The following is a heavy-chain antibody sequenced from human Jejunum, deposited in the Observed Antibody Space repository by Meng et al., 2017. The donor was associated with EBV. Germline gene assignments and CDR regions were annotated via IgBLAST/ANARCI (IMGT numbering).Heavy chain of an antibody. CDR2: IKRTTDGGTT. CDR3: TDVGGDMI. Sequence: VQLQESGPGLVKPSGTLSLTCAVSGDSTSSSHWWSWVRQAPGKGLEWVGRIKRTTDGGTTDYAAPVKGRFTISRDDSKNTLYLQMNSLKTEDTAVYYCTDVGGDMIWGQGILVTVSS. V-gene: IGHV3-15*01. D-gene: IGHD3-16*01. CDR1: GDSTSSSHW. J-gene: IGHJ4*02.